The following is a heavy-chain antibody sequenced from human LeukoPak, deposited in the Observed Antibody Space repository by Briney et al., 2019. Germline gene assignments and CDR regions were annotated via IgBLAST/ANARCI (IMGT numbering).Heavy chain of an antibody. V-gene: IGHV3-33*06. J-gene: IGHJ4*02. D-gene: IGHD6-19*01. CDR2: IWYDGSNK. CDR1: GFTFSSYG. Sequence: PGGSLRLSCAASGFTFSSYGMHWVRQAPGKGLEWVAVIWYDGSNKYYADSVKGRFTISRDNSKNTLYLQVNSLRAEDTAVYYCAKDHIGIAVAGFYDYWGQGTLVTVSS. CDR3: AKDHIGIAVAGFYDY.